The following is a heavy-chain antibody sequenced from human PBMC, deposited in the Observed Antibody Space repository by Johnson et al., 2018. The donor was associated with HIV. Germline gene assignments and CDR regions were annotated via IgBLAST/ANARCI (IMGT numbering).Heavy chain of an antibody. CDR3: AKDNVVGALTIWGNRAFDS. D-gene: IGHD1-26*01. CDR1: GFTFSSYT. Sequence: VQLVESGGGVVQPGRSLRLSCAASGFTFSSYTMHWVRQAPGKGLEWVAVIWSDGSNKYYADSVKGRFTISRDNSKNTLYLQLNSLRAEDTAVYYCAKDNVVGALTIWGNRAFDSWGQGTMVTVSS. CDR2: IWSDGSNK. V-gene: IGHV3-33*06. J-gene: IGHJ3*01.